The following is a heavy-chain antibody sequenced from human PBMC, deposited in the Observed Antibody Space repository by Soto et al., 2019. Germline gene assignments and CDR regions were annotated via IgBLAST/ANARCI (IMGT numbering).Heavy chain of an antibody. V-gene: IGHV1-8*01. CDR1: GYTFTSYD. CDR2: MNPNSGNT. Sequence: QVQLVQSGAEVKKPGASVKVSCKASGYTFTSYDINWVRQATGQGLEWMGWMNPNSGNTGYAQKSQARVTMTMHTYRSTAYVELRCLSSEDAAGYYVAGGRSGAPDYWGQGTLVTVSS. J-gene: IGHJ4*02. CDR3: AGGRSGAPDY.